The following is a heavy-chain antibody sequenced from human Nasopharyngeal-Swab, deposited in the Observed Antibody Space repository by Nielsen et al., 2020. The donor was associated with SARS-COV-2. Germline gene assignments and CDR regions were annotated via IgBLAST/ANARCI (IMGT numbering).Heavy chain of an antibody. J-gene: IGHJ6*02. CDR1: GGTFSSYA. D-gene: IGHD3-9*01. V-gene: IGHV1-69*13. Sequence: SVKASCKASGGTFSSYAISWVRQAPGQGLEWMGGIIPIFGTANYAQKFQGRVTITADESTSTAYMELSSLRSEDTAVYYCARDGYDILTGYYPPPYYGMDVWGQGTTVTVSS. CDR3: ARDGYDILTGYYPPPYYGMDV. CDR2: IIPIFGTA.